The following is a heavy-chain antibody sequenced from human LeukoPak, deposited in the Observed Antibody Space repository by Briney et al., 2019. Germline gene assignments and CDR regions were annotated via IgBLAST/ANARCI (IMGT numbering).Heavy chain of an antibody. CDR1: GFTFSSYA. Sequence: GGSLRLSCAASGFTFSSYAMHWVHQAPGKGLEWVAVISYDGSNKYYADSVKGRFTISRDNSKNTLYLQMNSLRAEDTAVYYCARDKATVTTLRGPLDYWGQGTLVTVSS. CDR3: ARDKATVTTLRGPLDY. J-gene: IGHJ4*02. D-gene: IGHD4-17*01. V-gene: IGHV3-30-3*01. CDR2: ISYDGSNK.